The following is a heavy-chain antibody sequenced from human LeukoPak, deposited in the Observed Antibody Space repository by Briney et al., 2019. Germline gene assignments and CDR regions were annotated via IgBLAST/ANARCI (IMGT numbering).Heavy chain of an antibody. CDR2: ITHSGST. D-gene: IGHD2-15*01. Sequence: SETLSLTCAVYGGSFSGYYRSWIRQSPGKGLEWIGEITHSGSTNCNPSLKSRVTISVDTSKNQFSLKLNSVTAADTAVYYCAREGIYYYYMDVWGKGTTVTVSS. CDR3: AREGIYYYYMDV. V-gene: IGHV4-34*01. CDR1: GGSFSGYY. J-gene: IGHJ6*03.